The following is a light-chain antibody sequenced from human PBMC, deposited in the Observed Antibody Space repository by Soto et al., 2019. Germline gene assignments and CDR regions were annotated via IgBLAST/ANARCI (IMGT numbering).Light chain of an antibody. V-gene: IGKV1-5*03. Sequence: DIQMTQSPSTLSASVGDRVTITCRASQSINTWLAWYQQKPGKAPKLLISKASGLERGVPSRFSGSGSGTEFTLIISSLQPDDLATYYCQQYDTCPWTFGQGTKVEVK. CDR3: QQYDTCPWT. CDR2: KAS. J-gene: IGKJ1*01. CDR1: QSINTW.